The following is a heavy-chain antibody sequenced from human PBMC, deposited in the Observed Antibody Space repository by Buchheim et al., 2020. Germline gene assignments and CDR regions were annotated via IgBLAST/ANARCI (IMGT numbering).Heavy chain of an antibody. D-gene: IGHD6-19*01. CDR3: AARRSGWYDF. V-gene: IGHV3-23*01. CDR1: GFTFSSYD. Sequence: EVQLLESGGALVQPGGSLRLSCAASGFTFSSYDMSWVRQAPGTGPEWVSAISGRGGTTNYADSVKGRFTISRDNSKNTLFLQMSSLRAEDTAVYFCAARRSGWYDFWGQGTL. CDR2: ISGRGGTT. J-gene: IGHJ5*01.